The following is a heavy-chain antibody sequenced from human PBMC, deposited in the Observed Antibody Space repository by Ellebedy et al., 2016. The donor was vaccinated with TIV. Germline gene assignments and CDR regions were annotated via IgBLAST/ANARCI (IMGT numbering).Heavy chain of an antibody. CDR3: ARGCSGGWCRRGGAWFDP. D-gene: IGHD6-19*01. CDR2: ISSSGSTI. J-gene: IGHJ5*02. V-gene: IGHV3-11*01. Sequence: GGSLRLXXEASGFNFSDYNMSWIRQAPGKGLEWVSYISSSGSTIYYADSLKGRFTISRDNAKSSLYLQMNSLRAEDTAVYYCARGCSGGWCRRGGAWFDPWGQGTLVTVSS. CDR1: GFNFSDYN.